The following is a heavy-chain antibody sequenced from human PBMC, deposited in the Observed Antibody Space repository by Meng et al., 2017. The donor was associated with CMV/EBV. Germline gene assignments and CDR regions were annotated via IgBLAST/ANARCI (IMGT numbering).Heavy chain of an antibody. D-gene: IGHD1-26*01. J-gene: IGHJ6*02. CDR3: ARFVASGSPRPYYYYYYGMDV. Sequence: GGSLRLSCAASGFTVSSNYMSWVRQAPGKGLEWVSVIYSGGSTYYADSVKGRFTISRDNSKNTLYLQMNSLRAEDTAVYYCARFVASGSPRPYYYYYYGMDVWGQGTTVTVSS. CDR2: IYSGGST. V-gene: IGHV3-53*01. CDR1: GFTVSSNY.